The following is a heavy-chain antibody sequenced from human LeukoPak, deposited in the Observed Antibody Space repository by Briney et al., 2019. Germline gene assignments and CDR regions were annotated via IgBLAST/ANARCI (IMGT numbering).Heavy chain of an antibody. CDR1: GFTFSTYG. D-gene: IGHD4-23*01. CDR3: ARHDCGGNSGDY. Sequence: GGSLRLSCAASGFTFSTYGMYWVRQAPGKGLEWVSYIGTSSSTIYYPDSLKGRFTISRDNAKNSLYLQMNRLRDEDTAVYYCARHDCGGNSGDYWGQGTLITVSS. J-gene: IGHJ4*02. V-gene: IGHV3-48*02. CDR2: IGTSSSTI.